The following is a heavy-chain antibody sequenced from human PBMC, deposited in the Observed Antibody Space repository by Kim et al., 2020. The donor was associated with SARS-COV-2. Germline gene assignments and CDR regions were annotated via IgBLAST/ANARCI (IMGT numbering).Heavy chain of an antibody. CDR1: GYTFTSYG. D-gene: IGHD2-2*01. V-gene: IGHV1-18*01. J-gene: IGHJ6*02. Sequence: ASVKVSCKASGYTFTSYGISWVRQAPGQGLEWMGWISAYNGNTNYAQKLQGRVTMTTDTSTSTAYMELRSLRSDDTAVYYCARGLRFCSSTSHPFCSLDVWGQGTTVTVSS. CDR2: ISAYNGNT. CDR3: ARGLRFCSSTSHPFCSLDV.